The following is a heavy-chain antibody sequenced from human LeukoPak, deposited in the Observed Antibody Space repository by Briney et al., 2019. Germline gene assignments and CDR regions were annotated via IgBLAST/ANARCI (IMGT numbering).Heavy chain of an antibody. D-gene: IGHD2-15*01. CDR1: GFTFSSYA. Sequence: GGCLRLSCAASGFTFSSYARNWVRQAPGKGLEWVSSISGSGGSTYYADSVKGRFPISRDNSKNTLDRQMNSLRAGARAVYYCAKDRCSGGNCYTYFDYWGQGALVTVSS. CDR3: AKDRCSGGNCYTYFDY. J-gene: IGHJ4*02. V-gene: IGHV3-23*01. CDR2: ISGSGGST.